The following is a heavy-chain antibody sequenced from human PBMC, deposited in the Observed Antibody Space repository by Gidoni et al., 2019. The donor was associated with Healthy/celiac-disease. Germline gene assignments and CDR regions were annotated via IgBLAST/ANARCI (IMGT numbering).Heavy chain of an antibody. CDR1: GFPVSSNY. V-gene: IGHV3-53*02. D-gene: IGHD5-18*01. Sequence: EVQLVETGGGLIQPGGSLRLSCAASGFPVSSNYMSWVRQAPGKGLEWVSVIYSGGSTYYADSVKGRFTISRDNSKNTLYLQMNSLRAEDTAVYYCARTPTRYSYGYFDYWGQGTLVTVSS. CDR2: IYSGGST. J-gene: IGHJ4*02. CDR3: ARTPTRYSYGYFDY.